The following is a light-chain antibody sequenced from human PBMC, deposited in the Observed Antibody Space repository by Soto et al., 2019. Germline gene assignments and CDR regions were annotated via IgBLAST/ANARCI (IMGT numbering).Light chain of an antibody. V-gene: IGKV1-5*01. CDR3: QQYTSYSGT. CDR2: DAS. J-gene: IGKJ1*01. Sequence: DIQMTQSPSTLSASVGDRVTITCRASQSISSWLAWYQQKPGKAPKLLIYDASSLESGVPSRFSGSGSGTEFTLTISSLQPDDFAPYYCQQYTSYSGTFGQGPKVEIK. CDR1: QSISSW.